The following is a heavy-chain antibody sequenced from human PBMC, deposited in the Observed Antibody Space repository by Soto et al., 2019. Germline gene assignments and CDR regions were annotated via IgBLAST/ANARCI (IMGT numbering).Heavy chain of an antibody. V-gene: IGHV3-20*01. CDR2: INWNGGST. Sequence: GGSLRLSCAASGFTFDDYAMTWVRQAPGKGLEWVSGINWNGGSTGYADSVKGRFTISRDKGKNSLYLQMTSLRVEDTALYHCARVKGGYDLGNYFDYWGKGTLVTVS. CDR1: GFTFDDYA. D-gene: IGHD5-12*01. CDR3: ARVKGGYDLGNYFDY. J-gene: IGHJ4*02.